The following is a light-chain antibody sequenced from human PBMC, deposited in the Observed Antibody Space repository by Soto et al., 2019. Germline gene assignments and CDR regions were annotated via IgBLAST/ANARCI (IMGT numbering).Light chain of an antibody. CDR1: QSVSSNY. Sequence: EIVLTQSPGTLSLTQGERATLSCRASQSVSSNYLAWYQQKPGQAPRLLIYGASSRATGIPDRFSGSGSGTDFTLAISRLEPEDFAVYYCQQYGSSPNTFGGGTKVEIK. CDR2: GAS. J-gene: IGKJ4*01. V-gene: IGKV3-20*01. CDR3: QQYGSSPNT.